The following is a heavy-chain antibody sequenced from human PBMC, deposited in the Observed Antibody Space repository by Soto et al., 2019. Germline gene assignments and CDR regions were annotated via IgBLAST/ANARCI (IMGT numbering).Heavy chain of an antibody. D-gene: IGHD3-10*01. J-gene: IGHJ6*02. CDR3: TRQAPAVPMARAMDV. V-gene: IGHV5-51*01. CDR1: GYSFIDHW. Sequence: GESLKISCKVSGYSFIDHWIGWVRQMPGKGPEWMGIIFPHDSDTRYNPSFQGQVTISADMSTDTAFLQWSSLKASDTAIYYCTRQAPAVPMARAMDVWGQGTTVTVSS. CDR2: IFPHDSDT.